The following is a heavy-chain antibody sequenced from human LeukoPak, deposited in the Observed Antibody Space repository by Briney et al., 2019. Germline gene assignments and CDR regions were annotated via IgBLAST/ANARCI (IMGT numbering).Heavy chain of an antibody. CDR3: ARDERYDSSGYPFDY. V-gene: IGHV1-2*02. CDR1: GYTFTGYF. J-gene: IGHJ4*02. D-gene: IGHD3-22*01. CDR2: INPNSGDT. Sequence: ASVKVSCKASGYTFTGYFIHWVRQAPGQGLEWMGWINPNSGDTNYAQNFQGRVTMTRDTSISTAYMELSRLRSGDTAVYYCARDERYDSSGYPFDYWGQGTLVTVSS.